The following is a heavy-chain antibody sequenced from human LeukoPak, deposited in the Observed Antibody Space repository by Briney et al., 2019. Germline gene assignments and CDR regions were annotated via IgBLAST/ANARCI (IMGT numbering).Heavy chain of an antibody. CDR1: GGSISSYY. D-gene: IGHD2-2*02. CDR3: ARVLRPIRGACDI. V-gene: IGHV4-59*01. CDR2: IYYSGST. J-gene: IGHJ3*02. Sequence: SETLSLTWTVSGGSISSYYWSWIRQPPGKGLEWIGYIYYSGSTNYNPSLKSRVSISVDTSKNQFSLKLSSVTAADTAVYYCARVLRPIRGACDIWGQGTMVTVSS.